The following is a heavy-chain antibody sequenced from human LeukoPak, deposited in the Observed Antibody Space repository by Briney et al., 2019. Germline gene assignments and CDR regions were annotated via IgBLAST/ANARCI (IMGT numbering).Heavy chain of an antibody. CDR3: ARRGYGSGSYYPDY. V-gene: IGHV4-39*01. J-gene: IGHJ4*02. CDR2: IYYSGST. D-gene: IGHD3-10*01. Sequence: PSETLSLTCTVSGGSISSYYWGWIRQPPGKGLEWIGSIYYSGSTYYNPSLKSRVTISVDTSKNQFSLKLSSVTAADTAVYYCARRGYGSGSYYPDYWGQGTLVTVSS. CDR1: GGSISSYY.